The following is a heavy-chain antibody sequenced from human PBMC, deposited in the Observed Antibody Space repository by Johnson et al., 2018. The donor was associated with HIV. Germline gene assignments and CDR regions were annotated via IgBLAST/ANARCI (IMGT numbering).Heavy chain of an antibody. V-gene: IGHV3-30*03. D-gene: IGHD2-15*01. J-gene: IGHJ3*02. CDR1: GFTFSSYG. Sequence: QVQLVESGGGVVQPGRSLRLSCAASGFTFSSYGIHWVRQAPGKGLEWVTVTSYDGSNTYSGDSVKGRFTISSDNAKNTLYLQMNSLKTEDTAVYYCTTEWWSYAFDIWGQGTMVTVSS. CDR3: TTEWWSYAFDI. CDR2: TSYDGSNT.